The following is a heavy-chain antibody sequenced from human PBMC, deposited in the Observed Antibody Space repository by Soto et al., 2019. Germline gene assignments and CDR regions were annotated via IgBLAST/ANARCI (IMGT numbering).Heavy chain of an antibody. V-gene: IGHV4-4*02. D-gene: IGHD4-17*01. CDR1: GGSISSGFW. J-gene: IGHJ4*02. CDR2: VSHSGST. Sequence: QVHLRASDPGLVKPSETLSLTCVVSGGSISSGFWWTWVRQSPGKGLEWLGEVSHSGSTKDNPSLKSRVTLSVDKSNNRFSLYMTSVTAADTCVYYCARVSRTVGLDYWGQGTLVTVSS. CDR3: ARVSRTVGLDY.